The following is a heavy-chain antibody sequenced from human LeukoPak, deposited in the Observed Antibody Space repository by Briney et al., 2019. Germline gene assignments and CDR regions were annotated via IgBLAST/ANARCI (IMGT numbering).Heavy chain of an antibody. Sequence: SETLSLTCAVSGYSISSGYYWGWIRQAPGKGLEWIGSIYHSGSTYYNPSLKSRVTISVDTSKNQFSLKLSSVTAADTAVYYCARKESGYSYGYVFDYWGQGTLVTVSS. CDR1: GYSISSGYY. CDR2: IYHSGST. J-gene: IGHJ4*02. D-gene: IGHD5-18*01. CDR3: ARKESGYSYGYVFDY. V-gene: IGHV4-38-2*01.